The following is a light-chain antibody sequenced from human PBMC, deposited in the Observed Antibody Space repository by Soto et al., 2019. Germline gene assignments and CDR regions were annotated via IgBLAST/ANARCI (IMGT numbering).Light chain of an antibody. CDR3: SSYTDFNLYV. V-gene: IGLV2-14*03. CDR2: DVS. J-gene: IGLJ1*01. CDR1: SSDVGGYNF. Sequence: QSALTQPASVSGSPGQSISISCTGTSSDVGGYNFVSCYQHQPGKAPKLVIFDVSGRPLGISNRFSGSKSGNTASLTISGLRPEDEADHYCSSYTDFNLYVFGTGTKVTVL.